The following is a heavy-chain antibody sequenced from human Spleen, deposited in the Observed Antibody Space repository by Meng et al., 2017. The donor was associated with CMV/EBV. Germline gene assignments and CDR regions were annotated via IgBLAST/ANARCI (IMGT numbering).Heavy chain of an antibody. Sequence: GGSLRLSCAASGFTFGSFAMFWVRQTPGKGLEWVSSITGSGDSIYYADSVKGRFTISRDNARNALFLQLHSLRAEDTAIYYCAKGPRRGYRAYGGDSWGQGTLVTVSS. CDR1: GFTFGSFA. D-gene: IGHD5-12*01. J-gene: IGHJ4*02. V-gene: IGHV3-23*01. CDR2: ITGSGDSI. CDR3: AKGPRRGYRAYGGDS.